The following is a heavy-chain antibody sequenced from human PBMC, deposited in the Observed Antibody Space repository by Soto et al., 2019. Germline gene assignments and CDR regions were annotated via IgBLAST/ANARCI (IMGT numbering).Heavy chain of an antibody. J-gene: IGHJ6*02. CDR3: ARGGGYDLRYYYYYGMDV. V-gene: IGHV1-3*01. CDR1: GYTFTSYA. D-gene: IGHD5-12*01. CDR2: INAGNGNT. Sequence: ASVKVSCKASGYTFTSYAMHCVRQAPGQRLEWMGWINAGNGNTKYSQKFQGRVTITRDTSASTAYMELSSLRSEDTAVYYCARGGGYDLRYYYYYGMDVWGQGTTVTVSS.